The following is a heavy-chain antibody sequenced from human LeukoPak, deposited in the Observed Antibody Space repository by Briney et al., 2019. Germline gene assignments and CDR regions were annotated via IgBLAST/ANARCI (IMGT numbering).Heavy chain of an antibody. Sequence: GGSLRLSCAASGFTFSTYSMNWVRQAPGEGLERVSSISGSSNYIYYADSVKGRFTISRDNAENSLYLQMNSLRAEDTAVYYCAGTPSRNWFDPWGQGTLVTVSS. CDR1: GFTFSTYS. CDR3: AGTPSRNWFDP. CDR2: ISGSSNYI. V-gene: IGHV3-21*01. J-gene: IGHJ5*02.